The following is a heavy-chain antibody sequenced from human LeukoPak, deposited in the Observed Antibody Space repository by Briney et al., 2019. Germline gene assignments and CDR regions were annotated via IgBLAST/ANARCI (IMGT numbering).Heavy chain of an antibody. CDR1: GGSISSGSYF. J-gene: IGHJ4*02. CDR2: ISTGGST. CDR3: ARKEYGNSKFDY. Sequence: SQTLSLTCTVSGGSISSGSYFWNWIRQPAGKGLEWIGRISTGGSTNYNPSLKSRVTISLDTSKNQISLRLSSVTAADTAVYYCARKEYGNSKFDYWGQGTLVTVSS. D-gene: IGHD1-1*01. V-gene: IGHV4-61*02.